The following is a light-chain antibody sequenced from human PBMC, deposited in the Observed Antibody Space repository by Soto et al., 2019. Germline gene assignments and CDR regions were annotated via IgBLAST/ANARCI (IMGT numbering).Light chain of an antibody. Sequence: QSVLTQPRSVSGSPGQSVTISCTGTSSDVGGYNYVSWYQQHPGKAPKLMIYDVSKRPSGVPDRFSGSKSGNTASLTISGLKAEDEADYYCCSYAGSYPGVFGGGTKPTVL. CDR2: DVS. J-gene: IGLJ3*02. CDR3: CSYAGSYPGV. CDR1: SSDVGGYNY. V-gene: IGLV2-11*01.